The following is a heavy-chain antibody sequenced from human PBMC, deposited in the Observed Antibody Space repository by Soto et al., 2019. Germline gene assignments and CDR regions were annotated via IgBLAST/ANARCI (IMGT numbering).Heavy chain of an antibody. D-gene: IGHD1-26*01. Sequence: QVQLVQSGAEVKKPGASVKVSCKASGYTFTSYAMHWVRQAPGQRLEWMGWNNAGNGNTKYSQKFQGEVTSTRDTSASTAYMELSSLRSEDTAVYYCARGEQKSRMSLNDAFDIWGQGTMVTVSS. CDR3: ARGEQKSRMSLNDAFDI. J-gene: IGHJ3*02. CDR2: NNAGNGNT. CDR1: GYTFTSYA. V-gene: IGHV1-3*01.